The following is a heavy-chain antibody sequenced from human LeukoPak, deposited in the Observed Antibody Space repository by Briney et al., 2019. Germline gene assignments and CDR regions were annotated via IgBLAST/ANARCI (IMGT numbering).Heavy chain of an antibody. J-gene: IGHJ4*02. CDR1: GGSISSSSYY. V-gene: IGHV4-39*07. CDR3: ARDLLKYQLLYFDY. Sequence: SETLSLTCTVPGGSISSSSYYWGWIRQPPRKGLEWLSSIYYSASTYYNPSLTSGVTISVDTSKNQCSLKLSSVTSADTAVYYCARDLLKYQLLYFDYWGPGTLVTVSS. CDR2: IYYSAST. D-gene: IGHD2-2*01.